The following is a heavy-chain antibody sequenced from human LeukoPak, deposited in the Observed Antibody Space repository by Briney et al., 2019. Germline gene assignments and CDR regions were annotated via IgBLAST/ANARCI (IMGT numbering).Heavy chain of an antibody. V-gene: IGHV1-8*01. CDR2: MSPNSGDT. CDR3: ARGPPNWGYDY. D-gene: IGHD7-27*01. Sequence: GASVKVSCKASGYTCTSYDFNWVRQATGQRPEWMGWMSPNSGDTGYAQKFQDRVTMTRNTSISTAYMELSSLRSDDPAVYYCARGPPNWGYDYWGPGTLVTVSS. J-gene: IGHJ4*02. CDR1: GYTCTSYD.